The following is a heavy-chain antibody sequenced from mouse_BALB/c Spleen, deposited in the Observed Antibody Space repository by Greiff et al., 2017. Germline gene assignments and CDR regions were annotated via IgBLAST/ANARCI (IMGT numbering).Heavy chain of an antibody. Sequence: QVQLQQPGAELVKPGASVTLSCKASGYTFTSYWMHWVKQRPGQGLEWIGEINPSNGRTNYNEKFKSKATLTVDKSSSTAYMQLSSLTSEDSAVYYCARNGNPTYYFDYWGQGTTLTVSS. J-gene: IGHJ2*01. CDR3: ARNGNPTYYFDY. D-gene: IGHD2-1*01. V-gene: IGHV1S81*02. CDR1: GYTFTSYW. CDR2: INPSNGRT.